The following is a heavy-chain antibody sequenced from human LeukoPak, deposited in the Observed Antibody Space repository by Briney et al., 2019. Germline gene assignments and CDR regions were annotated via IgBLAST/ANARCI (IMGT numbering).Heavy chain of an antibody. D-gene: IGHD2-2*01. V-gene: IGHV4-59*01. CDR1: GGSISSYY. J-gene: IGHJ5*02. CDR2: IYYSGST. CDR3: ARLYCSSTSCYGDWFDP. Sequence: SETLSLTRTVSGGSISSYYWNWIRQPPGKGLEWIGYIYYSGSTNYNPSLKSRVTISVDTSKNQFSLKLSSVTAADTAVYYCARLYCSSTSCYGDWFDPWGQGTLVTVSS.